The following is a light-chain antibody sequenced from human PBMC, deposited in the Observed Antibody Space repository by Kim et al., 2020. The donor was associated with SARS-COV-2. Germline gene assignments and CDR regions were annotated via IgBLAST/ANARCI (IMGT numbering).Light chain of an antibody. CDR1: SLRDYY. Sequence: SSELTQDPGVSVALGQTIRITCQGDSLRDYYANWYQQKPGQAPVLVIHGKDTRPSGIPDRFSGSSSGDTASLTITGARAEDEADYYCNSRDTTGNHVLFGGGTRLTVL. CDR3: NSRDTTGNHVL. CDR2: GKD. J-gene: IGLJ2*01. V-gene: IGLV3-19*01.